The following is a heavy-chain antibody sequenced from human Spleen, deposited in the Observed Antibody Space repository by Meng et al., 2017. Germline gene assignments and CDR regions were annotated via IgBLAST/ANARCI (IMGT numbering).Heavy chain of an antibody. Sequence: SETLSLTCVVSGGSFSDYYWSWIRQPPGKGLEWIGEINHSGSTNYSPSLKSRVTISMDTSKNQFSLKLTSVTAADTAVYYCARDISLNWFDPWGQGTQVTVSS. D-gene: IGHD5-12*01. CDR1: GGSFSDYY. J-gene: IGHJ5*02. CDR3: ARDISLNWFDP. CDR2: INHSGST. V-gene: IGHV4-34*01.